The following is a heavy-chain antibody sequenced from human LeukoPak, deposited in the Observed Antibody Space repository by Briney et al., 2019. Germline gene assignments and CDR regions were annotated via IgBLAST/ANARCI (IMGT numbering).Heavy chain of an antibody. CDR1: GFTFSSYW. CDR3: ARALAYCGGDCPATLTLDY. CDR2: IKQDGSEK. Sequence: GGSLRLSCAASGFTFSSYWMSWVRQAPGKGLEWVANIKQDGSEKYYVDSVEGRFTISRDNAKNSLYLQMNSLRAEDTAVYYCARALAYCGGDCPATLTLDYWGQGTLVTVSS. V-gene: IGHV3-7*04. J-gene: IGHJ4*02. D-gene: IGHD2-21*02.